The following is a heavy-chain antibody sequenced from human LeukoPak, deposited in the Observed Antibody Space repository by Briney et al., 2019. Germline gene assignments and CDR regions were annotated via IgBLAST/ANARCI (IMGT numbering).Heavy chain of an antibody. J-gene: IGHJ6*03. Sequence: EASVKVSCKASGGTFSSYAISWVRQAPGQGLEWMGGIIPIFGTANYAQKFQGRVTITADESTSTAYMELSSLRSEDTAVYYCATVNYDFWSGYYRNYYMDVWGKGTTVTVSS. D-gene: IGHD3-3*01. V-gene: IGHV1-69*01. CDR3: ATVNYDFWSGYYRNYYMDV. CDR1: GGTFSSYA. CDR2: IIPIFGTA.